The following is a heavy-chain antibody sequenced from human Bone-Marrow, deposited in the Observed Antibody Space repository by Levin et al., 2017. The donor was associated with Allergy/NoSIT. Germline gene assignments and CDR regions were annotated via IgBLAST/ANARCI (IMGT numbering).Heavy chain of an antibody. J-gene: IGHJ4*02. CDR3: ATGHGERLDY. D-gene: IGHD1-1*01. Sequence: LSLTCVASGLTFSSYEMKWVRQAPGKGLEWVSDISNGGSTIHYADSVRGRFTISRDNAKNSLSLQMNSLRAEDTAIYYCATGHGERLDYWGQGALVTVSS. CDR2: ISNGGSTI. CDR1: GLTFSSYE. V-gene: IGHV3-48*03.